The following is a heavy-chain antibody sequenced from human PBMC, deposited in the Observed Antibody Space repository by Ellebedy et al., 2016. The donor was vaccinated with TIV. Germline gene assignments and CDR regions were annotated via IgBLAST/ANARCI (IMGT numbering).Heavy chain of an antibody. CDR2: ITNKANNYIT. CDR3: AGLLVAAGDLVGLDY. Sequence: GESLKISCAASGFTFSDHYMDWVRQTPGKGLEWVGRITNKANNYITEYAASVKGRFSVSRDDSKNSLYLQMNSLKTEDTAMYYCAGLLVAAGDLVGLDYWGQGTLVTVSS. J-gene: IGHJ4*02. D-gene: IGHD6-13*01. V-gene: IGHV3-72*01. CDR1: GFTFSDHY.